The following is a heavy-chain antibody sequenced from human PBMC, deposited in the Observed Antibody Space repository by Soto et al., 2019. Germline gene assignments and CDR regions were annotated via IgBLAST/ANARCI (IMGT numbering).Heavy chain of an antibody. CDR3: ARLRIATNNYKWFDP. J-gene: IGHJ5*02. Sequence: PPCSVSGAALNRGNYYWGWIRQVPGKGLEWIGHIYVTGAVDYNPSLRDRITISQDTSERQFSLNLRLVTAADTAVYYCARLRIATNNYKWFDPWGQGTLVTVSS. V-gene: IGHV4-31*03. D-gene: IGHD2-21*01. CDR2: IYVTGAV. CDR1: GAALNRGNYY.